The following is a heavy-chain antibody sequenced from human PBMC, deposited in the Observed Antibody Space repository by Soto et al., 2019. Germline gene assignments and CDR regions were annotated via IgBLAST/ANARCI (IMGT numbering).Heavy chain of an antibody. CDR2: IIPIFGTA. CDR3: ARGYCSSTSCYQRYFDL. Sequence: QVQLVQSGAEVKKPGSSVKVSCKASGGTFSSYAISWVRQAPGQGLEWMGGIIPIFGTANYAQKFQGRVTITADESKSKDYMELSSLRSEDTAVYYCARGYCSSTSCYQRYFDLWGRGTLVTVSS. CDR1: GGTFSSYA. J-gene: IGHJ2*01. D-gene: IGHD2-2*01. V-gene: IGHV1-69*01.